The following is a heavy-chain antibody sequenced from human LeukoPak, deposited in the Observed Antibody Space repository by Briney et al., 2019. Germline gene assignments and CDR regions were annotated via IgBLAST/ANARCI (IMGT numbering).Heavy chain of an antibody. V-gene: IGHV1-2*02. CDR2: INPNSGGT. J-gene: IGHJ4*02. CDR1: GYTFTGYY. CDR3: ARSWIQLWLSSGFDY. D-gene: IGHD5-18*01. Sequence: GASVKVSCKASGYTFTGYYMHWVRQAPGQGLEWMGWINPNSGGTNYAQKFQGRVTMTRDTSISTAYMELSRLRSDDTAVYYCARSWIQLWLSSGFDYWGQGTLVTVSS.